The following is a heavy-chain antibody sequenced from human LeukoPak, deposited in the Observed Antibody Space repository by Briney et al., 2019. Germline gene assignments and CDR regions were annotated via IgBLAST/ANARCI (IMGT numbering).Heavy chain of an antibody. D-gene: IGHD4-17*01. Sequence: GRSLRLSCAAPAFTFSSYGMHWVPQAPGKGLEWVALIWYDGSNKYYADSVKGRFTISRDNYKNTLYLQMNSLRAEDTALYYCAKDGSDYDIDYWGQGTLVTVTS. CDR1: AFTFSSYG. CDR2: IWYDGSNK. V-gene: IGHV3-33*06. J-gene: IGHJ4*02. CDR3: AKDGSDYDIDY.